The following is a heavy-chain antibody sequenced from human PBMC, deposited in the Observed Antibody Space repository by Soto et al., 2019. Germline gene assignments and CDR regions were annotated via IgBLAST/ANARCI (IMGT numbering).Heavy chain of an antibody. D-gene: IGHD3-22*01. V-gene: IGHV4-31*03. CDR1: GYSISSGGYD. CDR3: ARAETYYYDSSGYYLRPGAFDI. J-gene: IGHJ3*02. Sequence: PSETLSRTCTVSGYSISSGGYDGSWLRQHPGKDLEWIGYIYYSGSTYYNPSLKSRVTISVDTSKNQFSLKLSSVTAADTAVYYCARAETYYYDSSGYYLRPGAFDIWGQGTMVTVSS. CDR2: IYYSGST.